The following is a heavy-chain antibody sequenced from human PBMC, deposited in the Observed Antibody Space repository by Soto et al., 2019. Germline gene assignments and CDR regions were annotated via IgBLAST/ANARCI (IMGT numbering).Heavy chain of an antibody. D-gene: IGHD6-13*01. V-gene: IGHV3-11*01. CDR3: AKKEYTSSWYGIDY. CDR1: GFSVSGFY. J-gene: IGHJ4*02. CDR2: ISSGGGTI. Sequence: QVQLVESGGGLVTPGGSLRLSCVASGFSVSGFYMSWIRQAPGKGLEWVSYISSGGGTIFYADSVKGRFTTARDNAKNSLYLQSNSLRAEATAVYYCAKKEYTSSWYGIDYWGQGTLVTVSS.